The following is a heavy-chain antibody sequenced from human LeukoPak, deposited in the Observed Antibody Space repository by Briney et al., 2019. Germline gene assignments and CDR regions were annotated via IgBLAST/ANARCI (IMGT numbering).Heavy chain of an antibody. Sequence: GGSLRLSCAASGFTFSTYSMNWVRQAPGKGLEWVSYISRSSSTIYYADSVKGRFTISRDNAKNSLYLQMNSLRDEDTAVYYCARGYCSGGSCYSDYWGQGTLVTVSS. V-gene: IGHV3-48*02. CDR3: ARGYCSGGSCYSDY. J-gene: IGHJ4*02. CDR1: GFTFSTYS. D-gene: IGHD2-15*01. CDR2: ISRSSSTI.